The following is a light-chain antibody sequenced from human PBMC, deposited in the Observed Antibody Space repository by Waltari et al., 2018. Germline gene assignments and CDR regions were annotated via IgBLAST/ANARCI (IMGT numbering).Light chain of an antibody. V-gene: IGKV1-39*01. J-gene: IGKJ2*01. CDR2: TGS. CDR1: QSITKY. CDR3: QQTHTTPYT. Sequence: DIQMTQSPASLSASVGETVTITCRASQSITKYLHWYQQKAGEVPKLLMFTGSTLQRGVSSRFSGRGAGTNFTLTITSLQREDFATYHCQQTHTTPYTFGQGTKLEI.